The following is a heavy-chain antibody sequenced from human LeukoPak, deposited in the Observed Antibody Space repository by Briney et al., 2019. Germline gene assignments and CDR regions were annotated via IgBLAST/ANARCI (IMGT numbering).Heavy chain of an antibody. J-gene: IGHJ3*02. V-gene: IGHV4-59*01. CDR3: ASRSTYGGYSAFDI. D-gene: IGHD5-12*01. CDR2: IYYGGST. CDR1: GGSISSYY. Sequence: SETLSLTCTVSGGSISSYYWSWIRQPPGKGLEWIGYIYYGGSTNYNPSLKSRVTISVDTSKNQFSLKLSSVTAADTAVYYCASRSTYGGYSAFDIWGQGTMVTVSS.